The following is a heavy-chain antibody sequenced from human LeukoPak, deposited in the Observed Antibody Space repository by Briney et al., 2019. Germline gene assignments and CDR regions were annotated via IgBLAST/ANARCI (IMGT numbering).Heavy chain of an antibody. CDR2: INSDGSAA. J-gene: IGHJ6*03. Sequence: GGSLRLSCAASGFGFTTSWMHWVRQAPGKGLVWVSRINSDGSAANYADSVKGRFTISRDNTKNTLSLQMYSLRGEDTAVYYCAGDQKKNYYMNVWGKGTTVTVSS. CDR3: AGDQKKNYYMNV. CDR1: GFGFTTSW. V-gene: IGHV3-74*01.